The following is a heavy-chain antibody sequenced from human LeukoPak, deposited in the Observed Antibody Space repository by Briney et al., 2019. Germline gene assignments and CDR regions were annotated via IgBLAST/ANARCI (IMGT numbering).Heavy chain of an antibody. V-gene: IGHV4-61*02. D-gene: IGHD2-2*01. Sequence: SQTLSLTCTVSGGSISSGSYYWRWIRQPAGKGLEWIGRIYTSGSTNYNPSLKSRVTISVDTSKNQFSLKLSSVTAADTAVYYCAREDAGYCSSTSCYGFDAFDIWGQGTMVTVSS. CDR3: AREDAGYCSSTSCYGFDAFDI. CDR2: IYTSGST. CDR1: GGSISSGSYY. J-gene: IGHJ3*02.